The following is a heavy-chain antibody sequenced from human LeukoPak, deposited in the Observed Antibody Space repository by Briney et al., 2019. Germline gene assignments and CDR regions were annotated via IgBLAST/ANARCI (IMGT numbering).Heavy chain of an antibody. D-gene: IGHD3-3*01. J-gene: IGHJ4*02. CDR1: GFTFSSYG. Sequence: GTSLRLSCAASGFTFSSYGIHWVRQAPGKGLGWVALISYDANIGSNKYYADSVKGRFTISRDNSKNTLYLQMNSLRAEDTAVYYCARDGGYDFWSGYYQDYWGQGTLVTVSS. CDR3: ARDGGYDFWSGYYQDY. V-gene: IGHV3-30*19. CDR2: ISYDANIGSNK.